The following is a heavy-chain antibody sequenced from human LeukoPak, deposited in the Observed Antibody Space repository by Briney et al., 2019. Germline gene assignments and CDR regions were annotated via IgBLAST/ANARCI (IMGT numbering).Heavy chain of an antibody. CDR3: ARGGHGNGWYWFFTL. CDR2: ISTYNGNA. J-gene: IGHJ2*01. D-gene: IGHD6-19*01. V-gene: IGHV1-18*01. CDR1: GYTFVNFP. Sequence: ASVKVSCKASGYTFVNFPISWVRQAPGQGLEWMGWISTYNGNANYAQEFQGRVTMTTDTSTTTAYLELRSLKSDDTAVYHCARGGHGNGWYWFFTLWGRGTLVTVSS.